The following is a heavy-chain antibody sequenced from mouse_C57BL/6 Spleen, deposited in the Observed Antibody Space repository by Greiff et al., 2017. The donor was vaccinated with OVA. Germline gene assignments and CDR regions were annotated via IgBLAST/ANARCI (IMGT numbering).Heavy chain of an antibody. V-gene: IGHV5-17*01. Sequence: DVHLVESGGGLVKPGGSLKLSCAASGFTFSDYGMHWVRQAPEKGLEWVAYISSGSSTIYYADTVKGRFTISRDNAKNTLFLQMTSLRSEDTAMYYCARGIGYDAMDYWGQGTSVTVSS. CDR3: ARGIGYDAMDY. CDR1: GFTFSDYG. J-gene: IGHJ4*01. CDR2: ISSGSSTI.